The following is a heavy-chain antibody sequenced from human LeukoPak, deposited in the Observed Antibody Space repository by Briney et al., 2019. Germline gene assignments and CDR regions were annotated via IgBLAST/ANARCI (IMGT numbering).Heavy chain of an antibody. D-gene: IGHD3-22*01. V-gene: IGHV4-34*01. J-gene: IGHJ4*02. CDR1: GGSFSDYY. Sequence: PSETLSLTCAVYGGSFSDYYWSWIRQPPGKGLEWIGEINHSGSTNYNPSLKSRVTISVDTSKNQFSLKLSSVTAADTAVYYCARVQDFDTSGYYLGYWGQGTLVTVSS. CDR3: ARVQDFDTSGYYLGY. CDR2: INHSGST.